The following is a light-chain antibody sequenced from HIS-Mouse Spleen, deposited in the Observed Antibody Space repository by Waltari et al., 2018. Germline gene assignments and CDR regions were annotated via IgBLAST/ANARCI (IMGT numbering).Light chain of an antibody. V-gene: IGKV3-20*01. CDR2: GAS. CDR3: QQYGSSPYT. Sequence: EIVLTQSPGTLPLSPGERPTLACKASQSVSSSYLAWYQQKPGQAPRLLIYGASSRATGIPDRFSGSGSGTDFTLTISRLEPEDFAVYYCQQYGSSPYTFGQGTKLEIK. J-gene: IGKJ2*01. CDR1: QSVSSSY.